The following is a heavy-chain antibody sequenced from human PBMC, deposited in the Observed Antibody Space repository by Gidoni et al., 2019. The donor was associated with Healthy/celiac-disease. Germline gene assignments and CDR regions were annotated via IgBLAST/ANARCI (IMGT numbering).Heavy chain of an antibody. J-gene: IGHJ4*02. D-gene: IGHD3-3*01. CDR1: GGPISSGGYY. V-gene: IGHV4-31*03. CDR3: ARARREYDFWSGYTTHFDY. CDR2: IYYSGST. Sequence: QVQLQESGPGLVKPSQTLSLTCTVSGGPISSGGYYWSWIRQHPGKGLEWIGYIYYSGSTYYNPSLKSRVTISVDTTKNQFSLKLSSVTAADTAVYYCARARREYDFWSGYTTHFDYWGQGTLVTVSS.